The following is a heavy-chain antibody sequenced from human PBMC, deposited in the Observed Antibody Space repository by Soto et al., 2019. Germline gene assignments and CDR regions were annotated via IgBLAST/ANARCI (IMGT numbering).Heavy chain of an antibody. Sequence: GGSLRLSCAASGFTFYSSAMSWVRQAPGKGLEWVSAISTTGGNTLYADSVKGRLTISRGNSKNTLYLQMNSLRAEDTAIYYCAKPSGGSYPESRVFDSWGQGTRVTVSS. CDR3: AKPSGGSYPESRVFDS. V-gene: IGHV3-23*01. D-gene: IGHD1-26*01. CDR1: GFTFYSSA. J-gene: IGHJ4*02. CDR2: ISTTGGNT.